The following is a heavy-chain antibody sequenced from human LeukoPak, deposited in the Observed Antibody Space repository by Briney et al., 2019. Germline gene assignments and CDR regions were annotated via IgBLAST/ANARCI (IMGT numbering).Heavy chain of an antibody. CDR2: SHSHDGAT. Sequence: GGSLRLSCVTSGFIFNKYAMSLARQTPGKGLEWVARSHSHDGATYYPDSVRGRFTISRDTSKNTVFLQLNNLRAEDTAIYYCVRDDAVTGGYLDFWGQGTLVSVSS. CDR1: GFIFNKYA. V-gene: IGHV3-23*01. J-gene: IGHJ4*02. D-gene: IGHD3-10*01. CDR3: VRDDAVTGGYLDF.